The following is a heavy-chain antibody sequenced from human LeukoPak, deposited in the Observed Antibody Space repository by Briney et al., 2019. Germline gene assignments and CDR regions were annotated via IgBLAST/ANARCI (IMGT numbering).Heavy chain of an antibody. CDR1: GYSFTSYW. D-gene: IGHD3-3*01. Sequence: GESLKISCKGSGYSFTSYWIGWVRQMPGKGLEWMGIIYPGDSDTRYSPSFQGQVTISADKSISTAYLQWSSLKASDTAMYYCARQANVYDLDYYGLDVWGQGTTVTVSS. CDR2: IYPGDSDT. J-gene: IGHJ6*02. CDR3: ARQANVYDLDYYGLDV. V-gene: IGHV5-51*01.